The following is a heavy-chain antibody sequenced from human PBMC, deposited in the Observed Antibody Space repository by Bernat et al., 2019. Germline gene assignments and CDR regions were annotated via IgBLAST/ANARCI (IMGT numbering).Heavy chain of an antibody. D-gene: IGHD6-25*01. CDR1: GFTFSSYS. J-gene: IGHJ2*01. V-gene: IGHV3-21*01. CDR3: AGRGVDWYFDL. CDR2: ISSSSSYI. Sequence: EVQLVESGGGLVKPGGSLRLSCAASGFTFSSYSMIWVRQAPGKGLEWVSSISSSSSYIYYADSVKGRFTISRDNAKNSLYLQMNSLRAEDTAVYYCAGRGVDWYFDLWGRGTLVTVSS.